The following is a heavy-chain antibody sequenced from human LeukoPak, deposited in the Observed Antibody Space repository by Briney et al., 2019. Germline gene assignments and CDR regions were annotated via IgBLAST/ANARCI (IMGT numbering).Heavy chain of an antibody. CDR1: GGSTSSYY. J-gene: IGHJ4*02. CDR2: IYDSGST. CDR3: ARAVRATPNFDY. D-gene: IGHD1-26*01. Sequence: SETLSLTCTVSGGSTSSYYWSWIRQPPGKGLEWIGYIYDSGSTNYNPSLKSRVTISVDTSKNQFPLKLSSVTAADTAVYYCARAVRATPNFDYWGQGTLVTVSS. V-gene: IGHV4-59*01.